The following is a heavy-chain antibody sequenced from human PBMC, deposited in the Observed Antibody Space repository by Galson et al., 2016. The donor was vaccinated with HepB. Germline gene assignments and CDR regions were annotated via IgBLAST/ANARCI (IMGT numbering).Heavy chain of an antibody. CDR2: INNSGNT. Sequence: TLSLTCAVYGESLSDSSWDWIRQPPGKGLEWIADINNSGNTNCNPSLKSRVTMSVDTSTNKFSLNLSSVTAADTAVYYCARDARDNSGAGTTDWGQGALVTVSS. CDR3: ARDARDNSGAGTTD. D-gene: IGHD4/OR15-4a*01. V-gene: IGHV4-34*01. J-gene: IGHJ4*02. CDR1: GESLSDSS.